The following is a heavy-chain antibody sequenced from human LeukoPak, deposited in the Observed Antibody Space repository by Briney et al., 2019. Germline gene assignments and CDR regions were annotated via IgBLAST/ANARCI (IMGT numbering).Heavy chain of an antibody. V-gene: IGHV4-59*01. CDR2: ISYSGNT. J-gene: IGHJ5*02. Sequence: ASETLSLTCTVSGGSINSYYWSWIRQPPGKGLEWIGYISYSGNTNYNPSLESRLTISVDTSKNQFSLKLSSVTAADTAVYYCGRAGWNDVGWFDPWGQGILVTVSS. D-gene: IGHD1-1*01. CDR1: GGSINSYY. CDR3: GRAGWNDVGWFDP.